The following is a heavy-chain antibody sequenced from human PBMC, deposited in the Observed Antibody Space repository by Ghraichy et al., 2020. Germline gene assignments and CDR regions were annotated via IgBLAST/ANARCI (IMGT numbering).Heavy chain of an antibody. CDR3: ARLGSSSTYYFYYSMDV. Sequence: SETLSLTCTVSGASVSSGSYYWSWIRQPPGKGLEWIGYVYYSGSTNYNPSLKSRVTISVDMSKNQFSLKLSSVTAADTAVYYCARLGSSSTYYFYYSMDVWGKGTTVTVSS. J-gene: IGHJ6*03. CDR1: GASVSSGSYY. D-gene: IGHD6-6*01. V-gene: IGHV4-61*01. CDR2: VYYSGST.